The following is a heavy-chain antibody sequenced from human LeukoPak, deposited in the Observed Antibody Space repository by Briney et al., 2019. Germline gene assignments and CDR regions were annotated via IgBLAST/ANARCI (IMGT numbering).Heavy chain of an antibody. CDR1: GVSITSDTYY. CDR2: ILHSGST. D-gene: IGHD3-3*01. V-gene: IGHV4-30-2*01. J-gene: IGHJ4*02. Sequence: PSETLSLTCAVSGVSITSDTYYWSWIRQPPGKGLEWIGYILHSGSTYHNPSLKSRVTILVDTSKNQFSLKLSSVTAADTAVYFCARTRDFLSAYFDYWGQGILVTVSS. CDR3: ARTRDFLSAYFDY.